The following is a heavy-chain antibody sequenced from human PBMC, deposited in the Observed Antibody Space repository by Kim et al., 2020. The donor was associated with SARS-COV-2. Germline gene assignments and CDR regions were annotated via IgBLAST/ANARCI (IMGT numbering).Heavy chain of an antibody. CDR3: ARDRVEIAAAGTGYYYGMDV. CDR1: GFTFSDYY. Sequence: GGSLRLSCAASGFTFSDYYMSWIRQAPGKGLEWVSYISSISSYTNYADSVKGRFTISRDNAKNSLYLQMNSLRAEDTAVYYCARDRVEIAAAGTGYYYGMDVWGQGTTVTVSS. J-gene: IGHJ6*02. D-gene: IGHD6-13*01. V-gene: IGHV3-11*05. CDR2: ISSISSYT.